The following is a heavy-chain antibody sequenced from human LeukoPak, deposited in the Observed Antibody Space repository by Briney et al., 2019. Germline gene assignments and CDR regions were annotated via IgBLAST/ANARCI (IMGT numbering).Heavy chain of an antibody. CDR2: TYHSGST. Sequence: SRTLSLTCAVSGGSISSGGYSWSWIRQPPGKGLEWIGYTYHSGSTYYNPSLKSRVTISVDRSKNQFSLKLSSVTAADTAVYYCASTTTIFGRLSYFDYWGQGTLVTVSS. D-gene: IGHD3-3*01. V-gene: IGHV4-30-2*01. J-gene: IGHJ4*02. CDR3: ASTTTIFGRLSYFDY. CDR1: GGSISSGGYS.